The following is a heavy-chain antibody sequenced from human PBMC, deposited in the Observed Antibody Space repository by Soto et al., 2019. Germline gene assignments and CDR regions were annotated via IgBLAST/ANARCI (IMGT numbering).Heavy chain of an antibody. D-gene: IGHD5-18*01. CDR3: AVVDTSMALSTYYYAMDV. V-gene: IGHV1-46*01. Sequence: QVQLVQSGAEVKKPGASVKVSCRASGYTFINYYIQWVRQAPGQGLEWMGIINPNGGSTTYVQKFQGRVTLTRDTSTNTVNMELSSLRSEDTAVYYCAVVDTSMALSTYYYAMDVWGQGTTVIVSS. CDR2: INPNGGST. J-gene: IGHJ6*02. CDR1: GYTFINYY.